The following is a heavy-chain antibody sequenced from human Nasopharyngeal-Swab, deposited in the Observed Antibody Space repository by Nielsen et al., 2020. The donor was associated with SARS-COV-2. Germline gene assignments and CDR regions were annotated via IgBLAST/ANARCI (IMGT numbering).Heavy chain of an antibody. D-gene: IGHD2-2*01. CDR2: ISAYNGNT. V-gene: IGHV1-18*04. Sequence: ASVKVSCKASGYTFTSYGISWVRQAPGQGLEWMGWISAYNGNTNYAQKLQGRVTMTTDTSTSTAYMELRSLRSDDTAVYYCARVTGYCSSTSCYARKWDYWGQGTLVTVSS. J-gene: IGHJ4*02. CDR3: ARVTGYCSSTSCYARKWDY. CDR1: GYTFTSYG.